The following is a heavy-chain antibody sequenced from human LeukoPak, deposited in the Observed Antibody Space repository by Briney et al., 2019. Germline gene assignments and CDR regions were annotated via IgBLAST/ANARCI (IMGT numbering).Heavy chain of an antibody. CDR3: ASAYDSSGYLDY. CDR1: GGSISSSSYY. CDR2: INHSGST. Sequence: PSETLSLTCTVSGGSISSSSYYWSWIRQPPGKGLEWIGEINHSGSTNYNPSLKSRVTISVDTSKNQFSLKLSSVTAADTAVYYCASAYDSSGYLDYWGQGTLVTVSS. D-gene: IGHD3-22*01. V-gene: IGHV4-39*07. J-gene: IGHJ4*02.